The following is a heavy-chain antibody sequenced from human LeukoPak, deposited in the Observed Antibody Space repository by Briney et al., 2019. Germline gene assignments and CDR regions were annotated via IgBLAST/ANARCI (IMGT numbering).Heavy chain of an antibody. CDR3: ARDVSMVRGVITFLHYYGMDV. D-gene: IGHD3-10*01. CDR1: GYTFTSYG. V-gene: IGHV1-18*01. Sequence: ASVKVSCKASGYTFTSYGISWVRQAPGQGLEWMGWISAYNGNTNYAQKLQGRVTMTTDTSTSTAYMELRSLRSDDTAVYYCARDVSMVRGVITFLHYYGMDVWGQGTTVTVSS. CDR2: ISAYNGNT. J-gene: IGHJ6*02.